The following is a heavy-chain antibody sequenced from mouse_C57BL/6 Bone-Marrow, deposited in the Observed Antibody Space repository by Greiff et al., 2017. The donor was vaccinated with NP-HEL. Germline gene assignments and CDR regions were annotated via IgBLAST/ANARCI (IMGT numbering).Heavy chain of an antibody. CDR3: AKRDYDPFYAMDY. CDR2: INPNNGGT. V-gene: IGHV1-18*01. CDR1: GYTFTDYN. D-gene: IGHD2-4*01. J-gene: IGHJ4*01. Sequence: EVKLMESGPELVKPGASVKIPCKASGYTFTDYNMDWVKQSHGKSLEWIGDINPNNGGTIYNQKFKGKATLTVDKSSSTAYMELRSLTSEDTAVYYCAKRDYDPFYAMDYWGQGTSVTVSS.